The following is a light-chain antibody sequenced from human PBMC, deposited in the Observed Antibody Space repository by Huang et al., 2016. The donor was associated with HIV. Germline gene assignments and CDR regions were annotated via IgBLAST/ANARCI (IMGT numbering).Light chain of an antibody. CDR3: QQTYGTPWT. V-gene: IGKV1-39*01. CDR2: GGS. Sequence: DIQMTQSPSSLSASVGDRVIITCRASQSITTYLHWFQQKPGKAPELLIYGGSTLQSGVPSRFSGSGSGTDFTLTVTNVQPEDCATYYCQQTYGTPWTFGPGTKVEV. CDR1: QSITTY. J-gene: IGKJ1*01.